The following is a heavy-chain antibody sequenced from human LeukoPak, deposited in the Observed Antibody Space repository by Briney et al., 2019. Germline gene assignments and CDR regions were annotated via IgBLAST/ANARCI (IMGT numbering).Heavy chain of an antibody. CDR1: GFTFDDYG. V-gene: IGHV3-20*01. CDR2: INWNGGST. Sequence: PGGSLRLSCAASGFTFDDYGMSWVRQAPGKGLEWVSGINWNGGSTGYADSVKGRFTISRDNAKNSLYLQMNSLRAEDTALYHCARDYSSLYGMDAWGQGTTVTVSS. D-gene: IGHD6-19*01. CDR3: ARDYSSLYGMDA. J-gene: IGHJ6*02.